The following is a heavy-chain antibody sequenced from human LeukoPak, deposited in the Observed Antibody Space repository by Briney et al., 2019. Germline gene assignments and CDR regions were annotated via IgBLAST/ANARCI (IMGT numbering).Heavy chain of an antibody. J-gene: IGHJ4*02. CDR1: GGSISSYY. Sequence: LETLSLTCTVSGGSISSYYWSWIRQPPGKGLEWIGYIYYSGSTNYNPSLKSRVTISVDTSKNQFSLKLSSVIAADTAVYYCARDSNYYGSGSYVYWGQGTLVTVSS. D-gene: IGHD3-10*01. V-gene: IGHV4-59*01. CDR2: IYYSGST. CDR3: ARDSNYYGSGSYVY.